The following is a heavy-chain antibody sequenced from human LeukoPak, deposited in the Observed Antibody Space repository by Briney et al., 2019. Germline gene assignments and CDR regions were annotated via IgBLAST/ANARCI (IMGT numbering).Heavy chain of an antibody. J-gene: IGHJ3*02. Sequence: SETLSLTCTVSGGSISSYYWSWIRQPPGKGLEWIGYIYYSGSTNYNPSLKSRVTISVDTSKNQFSLKLSSVTAADTAVYYCARCPGITMIVAPPLFDIWGQGTMVTVSS. D-gene: IGHD3-22*01. CDR3: ARCPGITMIVAPPLFDI. V-gene: IGHV4-59*01. CDR1: GGSISSYY. CDR2: IYYSGST.